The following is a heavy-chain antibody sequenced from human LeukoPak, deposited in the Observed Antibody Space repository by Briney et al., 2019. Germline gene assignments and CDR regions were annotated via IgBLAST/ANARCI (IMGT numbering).Heavy chain of an antibody. J-gene: IGHJ4*02. CDR2: IHYSGST. CDR3: ARDNAAGSCDY. V-gene: IGHV4-59*01. D-gene: IGHD6-13*01. CDR1: GGSIGSYY. Sequence: SETLSLTCTVSGGSIGSYYWSWIRQPPGKGLEWIGYIHYSGSTNYNPSLKSRVTISVDTSKKQFSLKLSSVTAADTAVYYCARDNAAGSCDYWGQGTLVTVSS.